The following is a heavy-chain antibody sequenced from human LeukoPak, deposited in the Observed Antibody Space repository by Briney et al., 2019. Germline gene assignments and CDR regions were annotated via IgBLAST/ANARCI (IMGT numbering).Heavy chain of an antibody. CDR1: GFTFSSYA. Sequence: PGGSLRLSCAASGFTFSSYAMSWVRQAPGKGLEWVSAISGSGGSTYYADSVKGRFTISRDNSKNTLYLQMNSLRAEDTAVYYCARSCTSCYLAFDIWGQGTMVTVSS. D-gene: IGHD2-2*01. V-gene: IGHV3-23*01. CDR2: ISGSGGST. J-gene: IGHJ3*02. CDR3: ARSCTSCYLAFDI.